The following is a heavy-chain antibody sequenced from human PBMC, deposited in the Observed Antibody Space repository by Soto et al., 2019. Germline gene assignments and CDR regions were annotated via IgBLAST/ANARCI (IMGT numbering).Heavy chain of an antibody. J-gene: IGHJ5*02. CDR1: GGAVSSSNW. CDR3: ASVRDYYGSVSYFTRYASMLRNHNWFDP. Sequence: PSETLSLTCAVSGGAVSSSNWWSWVRQPPGKGLEWIGEIYHSGSTNYNPSLKSRVTISVDKSKNQFSLKLSSVTAADTAVYYCASVRDYYGSVSYFTRYASMLRNHNWFDPWGQGTLVTVSS. V-gene: IGHV4-4*02. CDR2: IYHSGST. D-gene: IGHD3-10*01.